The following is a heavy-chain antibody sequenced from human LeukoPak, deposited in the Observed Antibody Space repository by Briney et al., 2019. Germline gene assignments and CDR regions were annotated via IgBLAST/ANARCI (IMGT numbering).Heavy chain of an antibody. V-gene: IGHV1-2*02. CDR2: ISPTSGGP. D-gene: IGHD3-10*01. Sequence: ASVKVSCKASGYTSTGYYMHWVRQAPGQGLEWMGWISPTSGGPNYAQKFQGRVTMTRDTSISTAYMELSSLRSDDTAVYYCARESNTYYYGSGSHDAFDFWGQGTMVTVSS. CDR3: ARESNTYYYGSGSHDAFDF. CDR1: GYTSTGYY. J-gene: IGHJ3*01.